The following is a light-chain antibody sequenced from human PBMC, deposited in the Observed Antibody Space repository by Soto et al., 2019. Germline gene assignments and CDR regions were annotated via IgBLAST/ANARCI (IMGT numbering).Light chain of an antibody. V-gene: IGKV3-15*01. J-gene: IGKJ1*01. Sequence: EIVMPQSPATLSVSPGERATLSCMASQSVSSNLAWYQQKPGQAPRLLIYGASTRATGIPARFSGSGSGTEFTLTISSLQSEDFAVYYCQQYNNWPSWTFGQGTKVDIK. CDR2: GAS. CDR3: QQYNNWPSWT. CDR1: QSVSSN.